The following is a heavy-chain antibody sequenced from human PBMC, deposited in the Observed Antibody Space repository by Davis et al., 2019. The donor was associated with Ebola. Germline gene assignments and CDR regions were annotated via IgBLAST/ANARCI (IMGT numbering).Heavy chain of an antibody. CDR3: ARVWRGSGRRLTRNHYYYYGMDV. D-gene: IGHD3-10*01. J-gene: IGHJ6*04. Sequence: SETLSLTCAVYGGSFSGYYWSWIRQPPAKGLEWIGEINHSGSTNYNPSLKSRVTISVDTSKDQFSLKLSSVTAADTAVYYCARVWRGSGRRLTRNHYYYYGMDVWGKGTTVTVSS. CDR1: GGSFSGYY. CDR2: INHSGST. V-gene: IGHV4-34*01.